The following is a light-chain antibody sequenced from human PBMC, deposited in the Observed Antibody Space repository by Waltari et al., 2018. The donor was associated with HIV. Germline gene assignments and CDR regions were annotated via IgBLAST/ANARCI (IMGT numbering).Light chain of an antibody. V-gene: IGLV2-14*01. J-gene: IGLJ1*01. CDR3: CSFMRGRQAFYV. CDR2: EVY. Sequence: QSALSQPASVSGSPGQSITISCTGTDGAIDSDFVSWYQHHPGAAPKLIIYEVYHRASGISDRLSASKSGKTASLTISGLRSEDEADYYCCSFMRGRQAFYVFGTGTKVTVL. CDR1: DGAIDSDF.